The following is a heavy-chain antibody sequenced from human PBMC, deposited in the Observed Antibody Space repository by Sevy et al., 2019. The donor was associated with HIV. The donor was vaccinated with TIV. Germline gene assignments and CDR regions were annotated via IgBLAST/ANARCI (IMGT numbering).Heavy chain of an antibody. CDR2: FSDSGTT. Sequence: KQSQTLSLTCTISGGSINDHYWSWIRQPPGKGLEWIGYFSDSGTTNYNPSLKSRVTISVDTPKNHFSLKLTSVTAADTAIYYCTKTHGGYYFDYWGQGTPVTVSS. J-gene: IGHJ4*02. CDR3: TKTHGGYYFDY. V-gene: IGHV4-59*11. D-gene: IGHD3-16*01. CDR1: GGSINDHY.